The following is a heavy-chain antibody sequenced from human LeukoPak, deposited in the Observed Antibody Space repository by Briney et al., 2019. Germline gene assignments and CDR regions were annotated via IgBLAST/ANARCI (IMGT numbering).Heavy chain of an antibody. V-gene: IGHV1-18*01. CDR2: ISAYNGNT. J-gene: IGHJ4*02. Sequence: GASVKVSCKASGYTFTSYGISWVRQAPGQGLEWMGWISAYNGNTNYAQKLQGRVTMTTDTSTSTAYMELRSLRSDDTAVYYCARGSVHRWYISSTDYWGQGTLVTVSS. D-gene: IGHD2-2*01. CDR3: ARGSVHRWYISSTDY. CDR1: GYTFTSYG.